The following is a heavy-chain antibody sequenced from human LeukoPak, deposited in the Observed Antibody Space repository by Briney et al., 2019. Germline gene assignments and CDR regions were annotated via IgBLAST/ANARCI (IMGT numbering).Heavy chain of an antibody. CDR3: ARGILYYYYYMDV. CDR2: ISGSGGST. D-gene: IGHD3-3*02. J-gene: IGHJ6*03. Sequence: GGSLRLSCAASGFTFSSYAMSWVRQAPGKGLEWVSAISGSGGSTYYADSVKGRFTISRDNSKNTLYLQMNSPRAEDTAVYYCARGILYYYYYMDVWGKGTTVTVSS. V-gene: IGHV3-23*01. CDR1: GFTFSSYA.